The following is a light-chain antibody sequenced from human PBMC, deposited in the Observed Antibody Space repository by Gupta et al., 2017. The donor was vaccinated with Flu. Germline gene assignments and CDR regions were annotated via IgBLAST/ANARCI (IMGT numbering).Light chain of an antibody. CDR1: QSVSSSY. CDR2: GAS. Sequence: EIVLTQSPGTLSLSPGESATLSCRASQSVSSSYVAWYQQKPGRAPRLLIYGASNRATGIPDRFSGSGSGTDFTLTISRLEPEDFAVYYCQQYDSSRTFGQGTKVEIK. CDR3: QQYDSSRT. V-gene: IGKV3-20*01. J-gene: IGKJ1*01.